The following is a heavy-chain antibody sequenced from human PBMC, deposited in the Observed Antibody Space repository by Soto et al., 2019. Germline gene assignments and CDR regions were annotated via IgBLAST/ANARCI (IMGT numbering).Heavy chain of an antibody. Sequence: PSETLSLTCTVSGGSISSGGYYWSWIRQHPGKGLEWIGYIYYSGSTYYNPSLKSRVTISVDTSKNQFSLKLSSVTAADTAVYYCARFGAAAAHDDNWGRGVLVTSPQ. D-gene: IGHD6-13*01. CDR1: GGSISSGGYY. V-gene: IGHV4-31*03. CDR3: ARFGAAAAHDDN. CDR2: IYYSGST. J-gene: IGHJ4*01.